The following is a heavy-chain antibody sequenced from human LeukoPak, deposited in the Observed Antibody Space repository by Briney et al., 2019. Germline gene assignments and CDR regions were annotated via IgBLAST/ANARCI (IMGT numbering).Heavy chain of an antibody. V-gene: IGHV3-23*01. Sequence: PGGSLRLSCAASGFTFSDYYMSWIRQAPGKGLEWVSAISGSGGSTYYADSVKGRFTISRDNSKNTLYLQMNSLRAEDTAVYYCAKDRAGPVGPFDYWGQGTLVTVSS. D-gene: IGHD1-26*01. CDR1: GFTFSDYY. CDR3: AKDRAGPVGPFDY. J-gene: IGHJ4*02. CDR2: ISGSGGST.